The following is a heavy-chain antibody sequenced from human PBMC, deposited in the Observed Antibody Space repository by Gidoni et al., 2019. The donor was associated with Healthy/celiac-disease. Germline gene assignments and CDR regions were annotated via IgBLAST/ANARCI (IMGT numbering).Heavy chain of an antibody. CDR1: GGSISSSSYY. D-gene: IGHD3-22*01. J-gene: IGHJ4*02. Sequence: QLQLQESGPGLVKPSETLSLTCTVSGGSISSSSYYWGWIRQPPGKGLEWIGSIYYSGSTYYNPSLKSRVTISVDTSKNQFSLKLSSVTAADTAVYYCARVIPGDSMDYWGQGTLVTVSS. V-gene: IGHV4-39*07. CDR2: IYYSGST. CDR3: ARVIPGDSMDY.